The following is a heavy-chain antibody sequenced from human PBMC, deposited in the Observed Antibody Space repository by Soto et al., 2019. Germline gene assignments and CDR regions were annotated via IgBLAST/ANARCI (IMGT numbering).Heavy chain of an antibody. V-gene: IGHV1-3*01. CDR2: INAGNGNT. CDR3: ARGYSGRYYFYYYGMEV. D-gene: IGHD1-26*01. Sequence: ASVKVSCKASGYTFTSYAMHWVRQAPGQRLEWMGWINAGNGNTKYSQKFQGRVTITRDTSASTAYMELSSLRSEDTAVYYCARGYSGRYYFYYYGMEVWGQGTTVTVSS. CDR1: GYTFTSYA. J-gene: IGHJ6*02.